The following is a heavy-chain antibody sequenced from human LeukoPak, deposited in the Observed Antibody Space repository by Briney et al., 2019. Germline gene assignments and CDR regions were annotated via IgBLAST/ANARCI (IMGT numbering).Heavy chain of an antibody. CDR1: GCSISSHY. CDR3: ANSIGDY. D-gene: IGHD6-25*01. J-gene: IGHJ4*02. Sequence: SETLSLTCTVSGCSISSHYWSWIRQPAGKGLEWIGRIYASGTTNYDPTGSTNYNPSLKSQVTMSVDTSKNQLSLKLRSVTAADTAVYYCANSIGDYWGQGTLVTVSS. CDR2: IYASGTTNYDPTGST. V-gene: IGHV4-4*07.